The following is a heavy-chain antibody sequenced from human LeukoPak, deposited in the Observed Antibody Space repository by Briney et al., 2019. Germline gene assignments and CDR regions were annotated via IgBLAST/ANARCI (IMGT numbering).Heavy chain of an antibody. CDR2: IYYSGST. V-gene: IGHV4-30-4*08. CDR3: ARFIKSWLVYSHAFDI. CDR1: GGSISSGDYY. J-gene: IGHJ3*02. D-gene: IGHD6-19*01. Sequence: SETLSLTCTVSGGSISSGDYYWSWIRQPPGKGLEWIGYIYYSGSTYYNPSLKSRVTISVDTSKNQFSLKLSSVTAADTAVYYCARFIKSWLVYSHAFDIWGQGTMVTVSS.